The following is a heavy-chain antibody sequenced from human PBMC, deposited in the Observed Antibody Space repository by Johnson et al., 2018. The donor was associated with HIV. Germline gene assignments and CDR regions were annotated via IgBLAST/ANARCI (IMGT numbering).Heavy chain of an antibody. V-gene: IGHV3-30*04. D-gene: IGHD5-24*01. CDR2: ISYDGSDK. CDR3: ARFGDMATSFHGFDI. Sequence: VQLVESGVGVVQPGRSLRLSCAASGFTFSSYAMHWVRQAPAKGLEWVAVISYDGSDKDYADSVKDRFTISRDNAKNSLHLQMNSLRAEDTAVYYCARFGDMATSFHGFDIWGQGTMVTVSS. J-gene: IGHJ3*02. CDR1: GFTFSSYA.